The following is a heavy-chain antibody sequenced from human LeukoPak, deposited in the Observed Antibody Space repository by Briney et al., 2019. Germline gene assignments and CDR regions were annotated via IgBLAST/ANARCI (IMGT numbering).Heavy chain of an antibody. CDR2: IYYSGST. V-gene: IGHV4-39*01. CDR1: GGSISSSSYY. D-gene: IGHD3-16*02. J-gene: IGHJ4*02. Sequence: SETLSLTCTVSGGSISSSSYYWGWIRQPPGKGLEWIGSIYYSGSTYYNPSLKSRVTISVDTSKNQFSLKLSSVTAADTAVYFCARRRYYDYVWGSYRLAPGGDYWGQGTLVTVSS. CDR3: ARRRYYDYVWGSYRLAPGGDY.